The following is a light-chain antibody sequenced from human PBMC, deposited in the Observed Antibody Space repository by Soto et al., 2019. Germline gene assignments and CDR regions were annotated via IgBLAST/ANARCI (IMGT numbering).Light chain of an antibody. J-gene: IGLJ1*01. CDR1: SSDVGGYNY. CDR3: SSYTSSSTRG. V-gene: IGLV2-14*01. Sequence: QSALTQPASVSGSPGQSITISCTGTSSDVGGYNYVSWYQQHPGKAPKLMIYDVSNRPSGVSNRFSGSKSGNTASLTISGLQAEDEDDYYCSSYTSSSTRGFGTGTKLTVL. CDR2: DVS.